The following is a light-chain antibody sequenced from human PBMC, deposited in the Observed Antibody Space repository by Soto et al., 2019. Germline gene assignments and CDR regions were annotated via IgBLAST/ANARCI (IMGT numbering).Light chain of an antibody. V-gene: IGLV8-61*01. CDR1: SGSVSTSYS. Sequence: QAVVTQEPSFSVSPGGTVTLTCGLSSGSVSTSYSPSWYQQTPGQAPRTLIYSTHTRSSGVPDRFSGSILGNKAALTITGAQADDESDYYCVLYMGSGSVVFGGGTKLTVL. CDR3: VLYMGSGSVV. J-gene: IGLJ2*01. CDR2: STH.